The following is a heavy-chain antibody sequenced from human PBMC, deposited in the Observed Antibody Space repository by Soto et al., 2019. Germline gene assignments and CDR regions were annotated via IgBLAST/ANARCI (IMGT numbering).Heavy chain of an antibody. J-gene: IGHJ6*01. CDR2: IYYSGST. CDR3: ARVNLRGSGSYHEDYYGMDV. CDR1: GGSISSGDYY. Sequence: SETLSLTCTVSGGSISSGDYYWSWIRQPPGKGLEWIGYIYYSGSTYYNPSLKSRVTISVDTSKNQFSLKLSSVTAADTAVYYCARVNLRGSGSYHEDYYGMDVWGQGTTVSVSS. D-gene: IGHD3-10*01. V-gene: IGHV4-30-4*01.